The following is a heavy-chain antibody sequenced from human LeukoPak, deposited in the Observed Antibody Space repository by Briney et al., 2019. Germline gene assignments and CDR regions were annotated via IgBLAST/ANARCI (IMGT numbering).Heavy chain of an antibody. J-gene: IGHJ6*03. CDR3: ARERGKIFGVVTFHMDV. CDR1: GFTFSSYS. Sequence: PGGSLRLSCAASGFTFSSYSMNWVRQAPGKGLEWVSYISSSSSTIYYADSVKGRFTISRDNAKNSLYLQMNSLRAEDTAVYYCARERGKIFGVVTFHMDVWGKGTTVTVSS. CDR2: ISSSSSTI. D-gene: IGHD3-3*01. V-gene: IGHV3-48*04.